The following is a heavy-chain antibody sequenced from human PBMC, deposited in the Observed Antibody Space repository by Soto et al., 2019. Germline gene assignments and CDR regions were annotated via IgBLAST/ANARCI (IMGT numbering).Heavy chain of an antibody. CDR1: GGSISTYY. J-gene: IGHJ5*02. CDR2: IYYSGRT. Sequence: QLQLQESGPGLVKPSETLSLTCTVSGGSISTYYWNWIRQPPGKGLEWIGDIYYSGRTNYNPSLKSRVAISVDMSKNQFSLNLSSVTPADTAVYYCARGRGYSGQRRGRFDPWGQGTLVTVSS. D-gene: IGHD5-12*01. V-gene: IGHV4-59*01. CDR3: ARGRGYSGQRRGRFDP.